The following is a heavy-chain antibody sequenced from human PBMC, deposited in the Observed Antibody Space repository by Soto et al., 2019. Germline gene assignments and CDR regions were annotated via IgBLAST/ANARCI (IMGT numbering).Heavy chain of an antibody. D-gene: IGHD2-15*01. Sequence: GGSLRLSCAASGFTFSSYGMHWVRQAPGKGLEWVAVISYDGSNKYYADSVKGRFTISRDNSKNTLYLQMNSLRAEDTAVYYCAKGVSYRCSGGSCYPDY. V-gene: IGHV3-30*18. CDR1: GFTFSSYG. CDR2: ISYDGSNK. J-gene: IGHJ6*01. CDR3: AKGVSYRCSGGSCYPDY.